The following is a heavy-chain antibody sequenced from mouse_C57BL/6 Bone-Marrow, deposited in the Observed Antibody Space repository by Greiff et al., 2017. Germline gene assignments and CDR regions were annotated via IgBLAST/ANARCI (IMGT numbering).Heavy chain of an antibody. V-gene: IGHV1-55*01. CDR1: GYTFTSYW. D-gene: IGHD2-5*01. Sequence: QVQLQQPGAELVKPGASLKMSCKASGYTFTSYWITWVKQRPEQGLEWIGDIYPGSGSTNYTEKFKSKATLTVDTSSSTAYMQLSSLTSEDSAVYYCARPYDSNYWYFDVWGTGTTVPVSS. CDR2: IYPGSGST. CDR3: ARPYDSNYWYFDV. J-gene: IGHJ1*03.